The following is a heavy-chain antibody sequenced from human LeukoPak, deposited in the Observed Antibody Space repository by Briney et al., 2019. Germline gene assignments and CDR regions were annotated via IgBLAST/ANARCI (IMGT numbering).Heavy chain of an antibody. Sequence: GGSLRLSCAASGFTFSSYAMSWVRQAPGKGLEWVSAISGSGGSTYYADSVKGRFTISRDNSKNTLYLQMNSLRAEDTAVYYCARAYYDILTGYYTYCYFDLWGRGTLVTVSS. CDR2: ISGSGGST. V-gene: IGHV3-23*01. D-gene: IGHD3-9*01. J-gene: IGHJ2*01. CDR3: ARAYYDILTGYYTYCYFDL. CDR1: GFTFSSYA.